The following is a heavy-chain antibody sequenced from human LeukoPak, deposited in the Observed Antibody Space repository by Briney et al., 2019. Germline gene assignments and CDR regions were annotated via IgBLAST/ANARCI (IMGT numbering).Heavy chain of an antibody. CDR3: ARDMEQQTY. Sequence: GGSLRLSCAASGFTFDDYAMHWVRQAPGKGLEWVSGISWNSGSIGYADSVKGRFTISRDNAKNSLYLQMNSLRAEDTAVYYCARDMEQQTYWGQGTLVTVSS. CDR2: ISWNSGSI. CDR1: GFTFDDYA. V-gene: IGHV3-9*01. D-gene: IGHD6-13*01. J-gene: IGHJ4*02.